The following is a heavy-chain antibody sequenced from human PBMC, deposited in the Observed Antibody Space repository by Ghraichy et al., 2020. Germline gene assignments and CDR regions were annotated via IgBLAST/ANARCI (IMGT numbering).Heavy chain of an antibody. Sequence: SETLSLTCAVSGGSISSSNWWSWVRQPPGKGLEWIGEIYHSGSTNYNPSLKSRVTITVDKSKNQFSLKLSSVTAADTAVYYCARRVVAYYYDSSGYYGAFDIWGQGTMVTVSS. V-gene: IGHV4-4*02. CDR1: GGSISSSNW. CDR2: IYHSGST. J-gene: IGHJ3*02. D-gene: IGHD3-22*01. CDR3: ARRVVAYYYDSSGYYGAFDI.